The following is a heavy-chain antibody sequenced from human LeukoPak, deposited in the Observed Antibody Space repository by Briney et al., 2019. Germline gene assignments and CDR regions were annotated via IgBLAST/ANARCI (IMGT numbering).Heavy chain of an antibody. D-gene: IGHD3-3*01. CDR2: IYYSGST. CDR1: GGSISSGGYY. CDR3: ARGKDYDFRSGYYEKYNWFDP. V-gene: IGHV4-31*03. J-gene: IGHJ5*02. Sequence: SETLSLTCTVSGGSISSGGYYWSWIRQHPGKGLEWIGYIYYSGSTYYNPSLKSRVTISVDTSKNQFSLKLSSVTAADTAVYYCARGKDYDFRSGYYEKYNWFDPWGQGTLVTVSS.